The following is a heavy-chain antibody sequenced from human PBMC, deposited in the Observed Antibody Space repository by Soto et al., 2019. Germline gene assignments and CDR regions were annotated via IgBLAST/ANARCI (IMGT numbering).Heavy chain of an antibody. Sequence: ASSVNVTFKTSRYTFSNYGITSVRQSPGQPLEWLGWITLYSDGTNYAQKFQGRVSMTKETSTTTAYMELRSLRSEDKDVYYCARVVQGAEAWFGPWGQGTLVTVSS. V-gene: IGHV1-18*01. D-gene: IGHD2-2*01. J-gene: IGHJ5*02. CDR1: RYTFSNYG. CDR3: ARVVQGAEAWFGP. CDR2: ITLYSDGT.